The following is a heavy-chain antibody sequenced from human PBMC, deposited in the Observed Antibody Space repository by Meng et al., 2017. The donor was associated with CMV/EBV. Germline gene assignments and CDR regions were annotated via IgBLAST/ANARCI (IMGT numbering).Heavy chain of an antibody. J-gene: IGHJ4*02. CDR3: ARDRGGWELLYFDY. CDR1: GYTFTSYG. CDR2: ISAYNGNT. Sequence: ASVKVSCKASGYTFTSYGITWVRQAPGQGLEWMGWISAYNGNTNYAQKLQGRVTMTTDTSTSTAYMELKSLRSDDTAVYYCARDRGGWELLYFDYWGQGTLVTVSS. V-gene: IGHV1-18*01. D-gene: IGHD1-26*01.